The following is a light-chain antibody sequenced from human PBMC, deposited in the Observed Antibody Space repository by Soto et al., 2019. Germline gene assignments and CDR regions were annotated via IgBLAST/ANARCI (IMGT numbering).Light chain of an antibody. J-gene: IGKJ1*01. CDR2: GAS. CDR3: QQYGSSSWT. CDR1: QSVSNNY. Sequence: EIVLTQSPGTLSLSPVERATLSCRASQSVSNNYLAWYQQKPGQAPRLLIYGASTRATGIPARFSGSGSGTDFTLTISRLEPEDFAVYYCQQYGSSSWTFGQGTKVDIK. V-gene: IGKV3-20*01.